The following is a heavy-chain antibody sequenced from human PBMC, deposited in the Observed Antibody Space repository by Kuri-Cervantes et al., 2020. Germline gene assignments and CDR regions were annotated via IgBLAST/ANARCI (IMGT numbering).Heavy chain of an antibody. D-gene: IGHD6-19*01. CDR2: INHSGST. V-gene: IGHV4-34*01. Sequence: GSLRLSCAVYGGSFNGYYWSWIRQPPGKGLEWIGEINHSGSTNYNPSLKSRVTISVDTSKNQFSLKLSSVTAADTAVYYCAKDLVVSSGWYRAETVYYYYGMDVWGQGTTVTVSS. CDR3: AKDLVVSSGWYRAETVYYYYGMDV. J-gene: IGHJ6*02. CDR1: GGSFNGYY.